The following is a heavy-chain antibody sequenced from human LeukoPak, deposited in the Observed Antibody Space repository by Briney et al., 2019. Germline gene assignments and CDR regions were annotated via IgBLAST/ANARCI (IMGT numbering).Heavy chain of an antibody. Sequence: PSETLSLTCTVSGGSISSSSYYWGWIRQPPGKGLEWIGSIYYSGSTYYNPSLKSRVTISVDTSKNQFSLKLSSVTAADTAMYYCASLDYSSGSYTFDYWGQGTLVTVSS. CDR1: GGSISSSSYY. CDR3: ASLDYSSGSYTFDY. CDR2: IYYSGST. V-gene: IGHV4-39*07. J-gene: IGHJ4*02. D-gene: IGHD3-10*01.